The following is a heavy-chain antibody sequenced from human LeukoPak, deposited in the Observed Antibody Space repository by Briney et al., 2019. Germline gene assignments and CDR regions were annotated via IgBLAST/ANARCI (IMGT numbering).Heavy chain of an antibody. D-gene: IGHD3-3*01. V-gene: IGHV4-59*12. CDR2: IYYSGTT. CDR3: ARRRTRGYDFWSGYYTLCYFDY. CDR1: GGSISNYY. J-gene: IGHJ4*02. Sequence: SETLSLTCTVSGGSISNYYWSWIRQPPGKGLEWIGYIYYSGTTNYSPSLKSRVTISVDTSKNQFSLKLSSVTAADTAVYYCARRRTRGYDFWSGYYTLCYFDYWGQGTLVTVSS.